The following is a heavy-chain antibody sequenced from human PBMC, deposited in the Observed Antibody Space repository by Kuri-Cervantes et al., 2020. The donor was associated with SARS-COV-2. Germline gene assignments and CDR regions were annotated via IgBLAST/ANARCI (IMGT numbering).Heavy chain of an antibody. J-gene: IGHJ6*03. CDR2: MNPNSGNT. CDR3: ARSSSSSVYYYYYYMDV. Sequence: ASVKVSCKASGYTFTSYDINWVRQATGQGLEWMGWMNPNSGNTGYAQKFQGRVTITRNTSISTVYMELSSLRSEDTAVYYCARSSSSSVYYYYYYMDVWGKGTTVTVSS. D-gene: IGHD6-6*01. V-gene: IGHV1-8*03. CDR1: GYTFTSYD.